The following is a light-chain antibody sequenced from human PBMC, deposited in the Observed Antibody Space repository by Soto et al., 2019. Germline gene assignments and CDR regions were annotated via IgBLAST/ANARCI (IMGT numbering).Light chain of an antibody. Sequence: QLVLTQSPSASASLGASVKLTCTLSSGHSSYDIAWHQQQPGRGPRYLMKLKSDGRHTKGDGIPDRFSGSSSGAERYLTISSLQSGDEGDYYCQTWGTGYVVFGGGTQLTVL. CDR1: SGHSSYD. V-gene: IGLV4-69*01. J-gene: IGLJ2*01. CDR3: QTWGTGYVV. CDR2: LKSDGRH.